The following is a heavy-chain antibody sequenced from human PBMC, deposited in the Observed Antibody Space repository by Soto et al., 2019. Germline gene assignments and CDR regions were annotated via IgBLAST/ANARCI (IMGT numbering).Heavy chain of an antibody. CDR2: VYYSGST. CDR3: ARHNPRDNWNYDY. Sequence: SETLSLTCTVSGGSISGFFWSWIRQPPGKGLEWIGYVYYSGSTNYNPSLKSRITISQDTSKNQFSLKLSSVTAADTAVYYCARHNPRDNWNYDYWAQRALVTGSS. D-gene: IGHD1-7*01. CDR1: GGSISGFF. V-gene: IGHV4-59*08. J-gene: IGHJ4*02.